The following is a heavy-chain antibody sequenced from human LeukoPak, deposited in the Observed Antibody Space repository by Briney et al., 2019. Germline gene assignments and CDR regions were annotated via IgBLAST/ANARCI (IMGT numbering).Heavy chain of an antibody. CDR3: TRNPGMDV. Sequence: PGGSLRLSCAASGFTFSTYDMNWVRQAPGQGLEWVSYMSSSGSTIYYADSVKGRFTISRDNAKNSLYLQMNSLRTEDTAVYYCTRNPGMDVWGQGTTVTVSS. CDR1: GFTFSTYD. J-gene: IGHJ6*02. V-gene: IGHV3-48*03. CDR2: MSSSGSTI.